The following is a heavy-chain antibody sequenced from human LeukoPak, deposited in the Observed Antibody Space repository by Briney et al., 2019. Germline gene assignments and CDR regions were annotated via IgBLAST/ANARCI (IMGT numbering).Heavy chain of an antibody. Sequence: SVKVSCKASGGTFSSYAISWVRQAPGQGLEWMGGIIPIFGTANYAQKFQGRVTITADESTSTAYMELSSLRSEDTAVYYCARGMIPDILTGIGYYGMDVWGQGTTVTVSS. D-gene: IGHD3-9*01. V-gene: IGHV1-69*13. J-gene: IGHJ6*02. CDR1: GGTFSSYA. CDR2: IIPIFGTA. CDR3: ARGMIPDILTGIGYYGMDV.